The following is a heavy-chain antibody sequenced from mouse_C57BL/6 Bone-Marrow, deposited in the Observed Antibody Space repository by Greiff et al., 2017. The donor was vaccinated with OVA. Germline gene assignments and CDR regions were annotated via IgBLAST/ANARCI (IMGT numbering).Heavy chain of an antibody. CDR3: ARSVGYYFDY. D-gene: IGHD1-1*02. J-gene: IGHJ2*01. CDR2: IYPGSGST. CDR1: GYNFTSYW. Sequence: QVQLQQPGAELVKPGASVKMSCKASGYNFTSYWITWVKPRPGQGLEWIGDIYPGSGSTNYNEKFKSKDTLTVDTSSITAYMQLSSLTSEDSAVYYCARSVGYYFDYWGQGTTLTVSS. V-gene: IGHV1-55*01.